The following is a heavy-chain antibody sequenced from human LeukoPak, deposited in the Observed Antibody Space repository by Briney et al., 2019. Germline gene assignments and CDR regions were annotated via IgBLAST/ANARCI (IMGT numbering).Heavy chain of an antibody. J-gene: IGHJ5*02. V-gene: IGHV3-23*01. CDR2: ISVSGGST. Sequence: PGGSRRLSFAASGFTFSSYAIGGVRQAPGKGLEWVSAISVSGGSTYYADSVKGRFTISRDNSKNTLYLQMNSLRAEDTAVYYCAKDWRYYDFWSGYSNWFDPWGQGTLVTVSS. CDR3: AKDWRYYDFWSGYSNWFDP. D-gene: IGHD3-3*01. CDR1: GFTFSSYA.